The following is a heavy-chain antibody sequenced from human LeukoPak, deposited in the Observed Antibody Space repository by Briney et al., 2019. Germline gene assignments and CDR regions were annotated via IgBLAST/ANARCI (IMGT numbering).Heavy chain of an antibody. Sequence: SETLSLTCTVSGGSISSYYWSWIRQPPGKGLEWIGYIYYSGSTNYNPSLKSRVTISVDTSKNQFSLKLSSVTAADTAAYYCARLQVGYYYYGMDVWGQGTTVTVSS. J-gene: IGHJ6*02. CDR3: ARLQVGYYYYGMDV. CDR1: GGSISSYY. CDR2: IYYSGST. V-gene: IGHV4-59*08. D-gene: IGHD3-10*01.